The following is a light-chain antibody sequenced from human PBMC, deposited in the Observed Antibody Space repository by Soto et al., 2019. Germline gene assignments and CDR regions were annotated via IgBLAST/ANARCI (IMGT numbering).Light chain of an antibody. V-gene: IGLV2-8*01. J-gene: IGLJ1*01. CDR3: SSYAGNDTLGV. Sequence: QSALTQPPSASGSPGQSVTISCTGTSSDVGGYHSVSWYQQHPGKAPKLMIYEVSKRPSGVPDRFSGSKSGNTASLTVSGLQAEDEADYYCSSYAGNDTLGVYGTGTKLTVL. CDR1: SSDVGGYHS. CDR2: EVS.